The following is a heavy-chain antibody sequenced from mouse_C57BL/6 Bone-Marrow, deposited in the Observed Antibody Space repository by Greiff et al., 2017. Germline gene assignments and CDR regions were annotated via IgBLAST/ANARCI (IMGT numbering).Heavy chain of an antibody. D-gene: IGHD1-1*01. J-gene: IGHJ4*01. CDR2: SRNKANDYTT. V-gene: IGHV7-1*01. CDR1: GFTFSDFY. CDR3: ARDALTTVVATGAMDY. Sequence: EVQLVESGGGLVQSGRSLRLSCATSGFTFSDFYMEWVRQAPGKGLEWIAASRNKANDYTTEYSASVKGRFIVSRDTSQSILYLQMHALRAEDTAMYCCARDALTTVVATGAMDYWGQGTSVTVSS.